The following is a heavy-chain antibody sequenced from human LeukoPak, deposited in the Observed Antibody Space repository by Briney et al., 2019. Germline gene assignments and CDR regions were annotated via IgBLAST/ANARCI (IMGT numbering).Heavy chain of an antibody. D-gene: IGHD3-16*01. Sequence: ASVKVSCKASGGTFSSYAISWVRQAPGQGLEWMGGIIPIFGTANYAQKFQGRVTMTADESTSTAYMELSSLRSEDTAVYYCARGGGGARGGDWFDPWGQGTLVTVSS. CDR3: ARGGGGARGGDWFDP. J-gene: IGHJ5*02. CDR2: IIPIFGTA. CDR1: GGTFSSYA. V-gene: IGHV1-69*13.